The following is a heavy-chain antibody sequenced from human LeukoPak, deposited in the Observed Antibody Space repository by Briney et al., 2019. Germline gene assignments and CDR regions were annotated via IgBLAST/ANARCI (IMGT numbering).Heavy chain of an antibody. CDR3: AGGSSATYYYYYGMDV. CDR1: GFTFSSYA. Sequence: GGSLRLSCAASGFTFSSYAMSWVRQAPXXXLEWVSAISGSGGSTYYADSVKGRFTISRDNSKNTLYLQMNSLRAEDTAVYYCAGGSSATYYYYYGMDVWGQGTTVTVSS. D-gene: IGHD2-15*01. J-gene: IGHJ6*02. V-gene: IGHV3-23*01. CDR2: ISGSGGST.